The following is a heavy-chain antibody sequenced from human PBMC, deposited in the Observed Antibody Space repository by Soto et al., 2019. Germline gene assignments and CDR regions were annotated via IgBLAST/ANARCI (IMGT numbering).Heavy chain of an antibody. CDR1: GFTFSSYA. Sequence: PGGSLRLSCAASGFTFSSYAMSWVRQAPGKGLEWISGISGSADSTYYADAVKGRFTISRENSKNMLYLQMNSLRAEDTAVYYCATGYSYAPFDPWGQGTLVTVSS. CDR3: ATGYSYAPFDP. D-gene: IGHD5-18*01. CDR2: ISGSADST. J-gene: IGHJ5*02. V-gene: IGHV3-23*01.